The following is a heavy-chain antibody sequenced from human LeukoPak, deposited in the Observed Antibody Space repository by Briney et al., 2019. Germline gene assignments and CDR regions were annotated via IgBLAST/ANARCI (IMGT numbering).Heavy chain of an antibody. V-gene: IGHV3-74*01. CDR3: VKDLDDYPPPAVFDI. D-gene: IGHD5-24*01. CDR1: GFTFSGHW. Sequence: GRSLRLSCAASGFTFSGHWMHWVRQAPGKGMVWVSRINSDGSSTSYADSVKGRFTISRDNAKNTLYLQMNSLRVEDTAVYFCVKDLDDYPPPAVFDIWGQGTMVTVST. CDR2: INSDGSST. J-gene: IGHJ3*02.